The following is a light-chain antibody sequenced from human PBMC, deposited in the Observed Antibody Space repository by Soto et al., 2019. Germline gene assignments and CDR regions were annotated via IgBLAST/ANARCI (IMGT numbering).Light chain of an antibody. J-gene: IGLJ1*01. Sequence: QSVLTQPPSASGSPGQSVTISCTGTSSDVGGYNYVSWYRQHPGKAPQLIIYDVNKRPSGVPDRFSGSKSGNTASLTVSGLQAEDEADYFCKSYAGSNTYVFGSGTKVTVL. V-gene: IGLV2-8*01. CDR3: KSYAGSNTYV. CDR1: SSDVGGYNY. CDR2: DVN.